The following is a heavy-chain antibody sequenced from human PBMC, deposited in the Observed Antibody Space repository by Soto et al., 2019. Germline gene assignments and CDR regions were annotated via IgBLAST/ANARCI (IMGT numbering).Heavy chain of an antibody. V-gene: IGHV4-39*01. Sequence: PSETLSLTCTVSGGSISSSSYYLGWIRQPPGKGLEWIGSIYYSGSTYYNPSLKSRVTISVDTSKNQFSLKLSSVTAADTAVYYCARQRFRFHNWFDPWGQGTLVTVSS. D-gene: IGHD2-21*01. CDR1: GGSISSSSYY. J-gene: IGHJ5*02. CDR3: ARQRFRFHNWFDP. CDR2: IYYSGST.